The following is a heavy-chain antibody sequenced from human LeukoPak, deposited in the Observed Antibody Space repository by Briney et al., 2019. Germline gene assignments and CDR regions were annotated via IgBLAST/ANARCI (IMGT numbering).Heavy chain of an antibody. V-gene: IGHV3-23*01. CDR3: AKSLGYCSSTSCYGNDY. J-gene: IGHJ4*02. Sequence: GGSLRLSCAASGFTFSDSYMTWVRQAPGKGLEWVSAISGSGGSTYYADSVKGRFTISRDNSKNTLYLQMNSLRAEDTAVYYCAKSLGYCSSTSCYGNDYWGQGTLVTVSS. CDR2: ISGSGGST. CDR1: GFTFSDSY. D-gene: IGHD2-2*01.